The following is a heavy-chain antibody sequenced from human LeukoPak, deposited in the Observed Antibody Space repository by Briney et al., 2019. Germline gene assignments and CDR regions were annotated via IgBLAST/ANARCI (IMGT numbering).Heavy chain of an antibody. V-gene: IGHV1-8*01. CDR2: MNPNSGNT. Sequence: SVKVSCKASGYTFTSYDINWVRQATGQGLEWMGWMNPNSGNTGYAQKFQGRVTMTRNTSISTAYMELSSLRSEDTAVYYCARAATMVRGVIRYYYYYGMDVWGQGTTVTVSS. J-gene: IGHJ6*02. CDR1: GYTFTSYD. CDR3: ARAATMVRGVIRYYYYYGMDV. D-gene: IGHD3-10*01.